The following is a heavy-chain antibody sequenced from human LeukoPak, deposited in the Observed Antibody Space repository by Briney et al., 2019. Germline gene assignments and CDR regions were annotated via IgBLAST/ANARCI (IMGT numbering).Heavy chain of an antibody. CDR3: ASGYSYFYYYGMDV. J-gene: IGHJ6*02. CDR2: ISAYNGNT. CDR1: GYTFTSYG. Sequence: ASVKVSCKASGYTFTSYGISWVRQAPGQGLEWMGWISAYNGNTNYAQKLQGRVTMTTDTSTSTACMELRSLRSDDTAVYYCASGYSYFYYYGMDVWGQGTTVTVSS. V-gene: IGHV1-18*01. D-gene: IGHD5-18*01.